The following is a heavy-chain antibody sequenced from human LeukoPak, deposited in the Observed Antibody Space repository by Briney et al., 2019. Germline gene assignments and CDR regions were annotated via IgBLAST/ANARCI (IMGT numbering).Heavy chain of an antibody. CDR3: ARDSIAENWFDP. D-gene: IGHD6-13*01. CDR1: GGSFSGYY. J-gene: IGHJ5*02. V-gene: IGHV4-34*01. CDR2: INHSGST. Sequence: SETLSLTCAVYGGSFSGYYWSWIRQPPGKGLEWIGEINHSGSTNYNPSLKSRVTISVDTSKNQFSLKLSSVTAADTAVYYCARDSIAENWFDPWGQGTLVTVSS.